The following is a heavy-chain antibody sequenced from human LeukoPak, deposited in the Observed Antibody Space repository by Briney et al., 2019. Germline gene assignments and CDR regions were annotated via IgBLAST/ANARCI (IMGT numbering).Heavy chain of an antibody. CDR3: ARGYAGGYFDL. CDR2: INSDGSNT. J-gene: IGHJ2*01. Sequence: PGGSLRLSCAASGFTFSNYWMHWVRQGPGKGLVWVSHINSDGSNTAYADSVKGRFTISRDNAKNTLSLQMNSLRAEDTAVYYCARGYAGGYFDLWGRGTLVTVSS. D-gene: IGHD5-12*01. CDR1: GFTFSNYW. V-gene: IGHV3-74*01.